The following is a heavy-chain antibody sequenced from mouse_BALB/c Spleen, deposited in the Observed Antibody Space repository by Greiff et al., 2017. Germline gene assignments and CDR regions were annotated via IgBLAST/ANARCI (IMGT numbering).Heavy chain of an antibody. J-gene: IGHJ2*01. Sequence: EVMLVESGGGLVKPGGSLKLSCAASGFTFSSYAMSWVRQTPEKRLEWVATISSGGSYTYYPDSVKGRFTISRDNAKNTLYLQMSSLRSEDTAMYYCAGITTVVGRDYWGQGTTLTVSS. CDR3: AGITTVVGRDY. CDR2: ISSGGSYT. V-gene: IGHV5-9-1*01. D-gene: IGHD1-1*01. CDR1: GFTFSSYA.